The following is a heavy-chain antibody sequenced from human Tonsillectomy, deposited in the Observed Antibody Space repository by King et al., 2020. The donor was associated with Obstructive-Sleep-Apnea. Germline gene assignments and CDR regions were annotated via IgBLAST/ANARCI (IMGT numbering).Heavy chain of an antibody. CDR3: ATRTPVLLWFGEKGPPVY. Sequence: VQLQQWGAGLLKPSEPLSLTCAVYGGSFSGYYWSWIRQPPGKGLEWIGEINHSGSTNYNPSLKSRVTISVDTSKNQFSLKLSSVTAADTAVYYCATRTPVLLWFGEKGPPVYWGQGTLVTVSS. V-gene: IGHV4-34*01. CDR1: GGSFSGYY. D-gene: IGHD3-10*01. J-gene: IGHJ4*02. CDR2: INHSGST.